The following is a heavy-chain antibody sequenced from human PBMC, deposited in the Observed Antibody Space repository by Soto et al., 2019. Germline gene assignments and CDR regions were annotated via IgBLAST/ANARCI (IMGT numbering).Heavy chain of an antibody. CDR1: GYAFTTYS. V-gene: IGHV1-18*01. Sequence: QVHLVQSGAEVKKPGASVKVSCKGSGYAFTTYSITWVRQAPGQGLEWMGWISAHNGNTNYAQKLQGRVTVTRDTSTSTAYMELRSLRSDDTAVYYCARGRYGDYWGQGALVTVS. D-gene: IGHD1-1*01. CDR3: ARGRYGDY. CDR2: ISAHNGNT. J-gene: IGHJ4*02.